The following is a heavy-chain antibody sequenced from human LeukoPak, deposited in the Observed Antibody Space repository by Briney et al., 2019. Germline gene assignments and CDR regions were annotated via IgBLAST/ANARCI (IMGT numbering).Heavy chain of an antibody. CDR3: ARDPVGGYSGYVLDY. CDR2: ISYDGSNK. J-gene: IGHJ4*02. V-gene: IGHV3-30-3*01. Sequence: PGGSLRLSCAASEFTFSSYAMHWVRQAPGKGLEWVAVISYDGSNKYYADSVKGRFTISRDNSKNTLYLQMNGLRAEDTAVYYCARDPVGGYSGYVLDYWGQGTLVTVSS. CDR1: EFTFSSYA. D-gene: IGHD5-12*01.